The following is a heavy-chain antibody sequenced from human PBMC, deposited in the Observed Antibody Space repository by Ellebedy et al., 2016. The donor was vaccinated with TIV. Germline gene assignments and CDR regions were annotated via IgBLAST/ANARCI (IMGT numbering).Heavy chain of an antibody. D-gene: IGHD3-10*01. Sequence: GGSLRLXCSASGFTFNTYGMHWVRQAPGKGLEWVALISYDGTQKYYADSLMGRFTISRHNSRNTVYLQMDSLRSEDTAIYYCTKEQGVTMVRGVPDAFDIWGHGTLVTVSS. CDR2: ISYDGTQK. V-gene: IGHV3-30*18. J-gene: IGHJ3*02. CDR3: TKEQGVTMVRGVPDAFDI. CDR1: GFTFNTYG.